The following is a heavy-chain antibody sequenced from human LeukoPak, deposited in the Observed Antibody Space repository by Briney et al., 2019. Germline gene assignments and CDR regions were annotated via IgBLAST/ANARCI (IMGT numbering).Heavy chain of an antibody. CDR2: FSGTSTN. Sequence: GGSLRLSCAASGFTLSSYAMSWVRQAPGKGLEWVSTFSGTSTNSYADAVKGRVTISRDNSKNTLYLQMNSLRAEHTAVYYCAKLKQWQPQRYFFEYWGQGALVTVAS. CDR1: GFTLSSYA. J-gene: IGHJ4*02. V-gene: IGHV3-23*01. D-gene: IGHD6-19*01. CDR3: AKLKQWQPQRYFFEY.